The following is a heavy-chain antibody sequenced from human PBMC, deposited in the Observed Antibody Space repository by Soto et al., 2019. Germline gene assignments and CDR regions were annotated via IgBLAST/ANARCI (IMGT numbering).Heavy chain of an antibody. V-gene: IGHV6-1*01. CDR1: GDSVSSKSAT. D-gene: IGHD3-10*01. J-gene: IGHJ4*02. Sequence: SPTLSLTCAISGDSVSSKSATWNWIRQAPSRGLEWLGRTYYRSKWSTDYAVSLRGRITVSPDSSKNQFSLRLTSLTPEDTAVYYCARALAGSYDYWGQGTLVTVSS. CDR3: ARALAGSYDY. CDR2: TYYRSKWST.